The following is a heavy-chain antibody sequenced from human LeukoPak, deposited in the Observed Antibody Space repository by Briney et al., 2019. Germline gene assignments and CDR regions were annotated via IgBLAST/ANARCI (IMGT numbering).Heavy chain of an antibody. CDR1: GYTFTSYG. J-gene: IGHJ6*02. Sequence: GALVKVSCKASGYTFTSYGISWVRQAPGQGLEWMGWISAYNGNTNYAQKLQGRVTMTTDTSTSTAYMELRSLRSDDTAVHYCARDGEDSSSWHYYYYGMDVWGQGTTVTVSS. CDR2: ISAYNGNT. D-gene: IGHD6-13*01. V-gene: IGHV1-18*01. CDR3: ARDGEDSSSWHYYYYGMDV.